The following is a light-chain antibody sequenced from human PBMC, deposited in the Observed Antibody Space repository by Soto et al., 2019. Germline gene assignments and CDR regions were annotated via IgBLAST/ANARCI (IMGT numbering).Light chain of an antibody. Sequence: EIVMTQSPATLSVSPGERATLSCRASQSVSSNLAWYQQRPGQAPRLLIYGASTRATGIPARFSGSGSGTNFTLTISILQSEDFAVYYCQQYKNWPPRTFGQGTKVDIK. V-gene: IGKV3-15*01. CDR1: QSVSSN. CDR3: QQYKNWPPRT. J-gene: IGKJ1*01. CDR2: GAS.